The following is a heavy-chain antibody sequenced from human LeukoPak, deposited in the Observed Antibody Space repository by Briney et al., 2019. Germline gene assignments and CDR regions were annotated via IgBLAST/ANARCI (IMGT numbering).Heavy chain of an antibody. CDR1: GFTFSSYG. V-gene: IGHV3-30*03. Sequence: PGGSLRLSCAASGFTFSSYGMHWVRQAPGKGLEWVATISHDGSNKYYADSVKGRFTISRDNSKNTLYLQMNSLRAEDTALYYCARGQEYYYDSSAYSKFDYWGQGTLVTVSS. J-gene: IGHJ4*02. D-gene: IGHD3-22*01. CDR3: ARGQEYYYDSSAYSKFDY. CDR2: ISHDGSNK.